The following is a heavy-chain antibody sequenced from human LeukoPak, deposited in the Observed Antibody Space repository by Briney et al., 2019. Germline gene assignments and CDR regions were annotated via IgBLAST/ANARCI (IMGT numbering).Heavy chain of an antibody. CDR2: ISVYSGET. CDR1: GYTYSNYG. Sequence: ASVKVSCEASGYTYSNYGISWVRQAPGQGLEWMGWISVYSGETNYAQEFQGRVTMTSDTSTSTAYMELKSLRSDDTAVYYCATDRGIAEADSFDPWGQGTLVTVSS. V-gene: IGHV1-18*01. D-gene: IGHD6-13*01. J-gene: IGHJ5*02. CDR3: ATDRGIAEADSFDP.